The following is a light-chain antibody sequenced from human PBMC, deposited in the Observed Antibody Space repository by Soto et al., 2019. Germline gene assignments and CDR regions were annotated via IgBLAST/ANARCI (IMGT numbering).Light chain of an antibody. Sequence: DLQMTQSPSSLSASVGDRVTITCRASQSISSYLNWYQQKPGKAPKLLIYAASSLQSGVPSRFSGSESGTDFTLTISSLQPEDFATYYCQQSYSTPTFGQGTKVEIK. CDR1: QSISSY. V-gene: IGKV1-39*01. CDR2: AAS. J-gene: IGKJ1*01. CDR3: QQSYSTPT.